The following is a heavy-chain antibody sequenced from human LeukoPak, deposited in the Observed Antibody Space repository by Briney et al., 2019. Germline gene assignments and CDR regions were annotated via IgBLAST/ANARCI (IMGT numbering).Heavy chain of an antibody. J-gene: IGHJ4*02. CDR2: IRYDGSNK. CDR1: GFTFSSYG. Sequence: PGGSLRLSCAASGFTFSSYGMHWVRQAPGKGLEWVAFIRYDGSNKYYADSVKGRFTISRDNSKNTLYLQMNSLRAEDTAVYYCAKGVRQEDTYYYDSSGYYFAYWGQGTLVTVSS. CDR3: AKGVRQEDTYYYDSSGYYFAY. V-gene: IGHV3-30*02. D-gene: IGHD3-22*01.